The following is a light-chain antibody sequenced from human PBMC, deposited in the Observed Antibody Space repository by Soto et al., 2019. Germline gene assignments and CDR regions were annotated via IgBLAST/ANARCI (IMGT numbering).Light chain of an antibody. V-gene: IGKV1-5*01. CDR1: QSCRNS. CDR3: LCYITYPWT. CDR2: DAS. Sequence: PSTLSASVGDRVTITCRASQSCRNSLAWYQQKAGKAPTLLIYDASTLQSGVPSRFSGSGSGTEFSLTISSLQPEDFATYYCLCYITYPWTFGQGTKVDIK. J-gene: IGKJ1*01.